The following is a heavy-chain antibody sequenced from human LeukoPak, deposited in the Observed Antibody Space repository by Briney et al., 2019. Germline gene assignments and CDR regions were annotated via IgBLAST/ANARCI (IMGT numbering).Heavy chain of an antibody. J-gene: IGHJ4*02. CDR1: GFTFSSYA. Sequence: GGSLGLSCAASGFTFSSYAMSWVRQAPGKGLEWVSAISGSGGSTYYADSVKGRFTISRDNSKNTLYLQMNSLRAEDTAVYYCAKANTQWLVRGYYFDYWGQGTLVTVSS. CDR2: ISGSGGST. CDR3: AKANTQWLVRGYYFDY. D-gene: IGHD6-19*01. V-gene: IGHV3-23*01.